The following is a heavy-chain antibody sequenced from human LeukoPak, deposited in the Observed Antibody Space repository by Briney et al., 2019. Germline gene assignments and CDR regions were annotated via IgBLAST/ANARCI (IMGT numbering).Heavy chain of an antibody. Sequence: SETLSLTCTVSGYSISSGYYWGWIRQPPGKGLEWIGEINHSGSTNYNPSLKSRVTISVGTSKNQFSLKLSSVTAADTAVYYCARGRIAVAGWYYYYYMDVWGKGTTVTVSS. J-gene: IGHJ6*03. D-gene: IGHD6-19*01. V-gene: IGHV4-38-2*02. CDR1: GYSISSGYY. CDR3: ARGRIAVAGWYYYYYMDV. CDR2: INHSGST.